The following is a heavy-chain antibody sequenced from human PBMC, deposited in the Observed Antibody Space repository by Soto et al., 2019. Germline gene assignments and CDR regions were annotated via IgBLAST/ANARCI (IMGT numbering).Heavy chain of an antibody. D-gene: IGHD2-15*01. CDR3: AKETFPASGYYDY. J-gene: IGHJ4*02. V-gene: IGHV3-30*18. Sequence: GGSLRLSCAASGFAFSSYGRHWVRQAPGKGLEWVAVISYDGSNKYYADSVKGRFTISRDNSKNTLYLQMNSLRAEDTAVYYCAKETFPASGYYDYWGQGTLVTVSS. CDR2: ISYDGSNK. CDR1: GFAFSSYG.